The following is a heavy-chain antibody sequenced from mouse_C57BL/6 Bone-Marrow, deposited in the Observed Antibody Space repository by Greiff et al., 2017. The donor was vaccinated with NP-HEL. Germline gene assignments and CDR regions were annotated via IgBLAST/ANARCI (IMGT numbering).Heavy chain of an antibody. D-gene: IGHD3-1*01. CDR1: GYTFTSYG. CDR3: ARSGPAWFAY. V-gene: IGHV1-81*01. J-gene: IGHJ3*01. Sequence: VKLMESGAELARPGASVKLSCKASGYTFTSYGISWVKQRTGQGLEWIGEIYPRSGNTYYPEKFKGKATLTADKSSSPAYKELRRLTSEDSAVYFCARSGPAWFAYWGQGTLVTVSA. CDR2: IYPRSGNT.